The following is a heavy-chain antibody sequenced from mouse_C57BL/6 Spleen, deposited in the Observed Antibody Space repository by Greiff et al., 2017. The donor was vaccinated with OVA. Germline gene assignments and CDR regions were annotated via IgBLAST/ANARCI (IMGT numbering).Heavy chain of an antibody. CDR1: GYTFTSYG. J-gene: IGHJ4*01. CDR2: IYPRSGNT. Sequence: VQRVESGAELARPGASVKLSCKASGYTFTSYGISWVKQRTGQGLEWIGEIYPRSGNTYYNEKFKGKATLTADKSSSTAYMELRSLTSEDSAVYFCARERGVTTPMDYWGQGTSVTVSS. CDR3: ARERGVTTPMDY. D-gene: IGHD2-3*01. V-gene: IGHV1-81*01.